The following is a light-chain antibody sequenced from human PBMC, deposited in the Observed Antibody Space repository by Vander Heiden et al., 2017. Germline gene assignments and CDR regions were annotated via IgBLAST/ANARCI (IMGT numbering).Light chain of an antibody. Sequence: SYELTQPPSVSVSPGQTASITCSGNKVGDKYVSWYHEKPGQSPVLVMYEDNKRPSGIPERFSGSNSRTTDTLTISGTQAVDEADYYCKVWESSTGVFGGGTKLTVL. V-gene: IGLV3-1*01. CDR1: KVGDKY. J-gene: IGLJ2*01. CDR3: KVWESSTGV. CDR2: EDN.